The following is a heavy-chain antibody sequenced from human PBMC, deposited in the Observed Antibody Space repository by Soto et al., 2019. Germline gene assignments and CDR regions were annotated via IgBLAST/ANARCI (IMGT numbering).Heavy chain of an antibody. D-gene: IGHD3-22*01. CDR2: ISAYNGNT. J-gene: IGHJ6*02. V-gene: IGHV1-18*01. CDR3: ARANTIRPYYFNMDV. CDR1: GYTFTSYG. Sequence: ASVKVSCKASGYTFTSYGISWVRQAPGQGLEWMGWISAYNGNTNYAQKLQGRVTMTTDTSTSTAYMELRSLRSDDTAVYYCARANTIRPYYFNMDVWGQGTTVTVSS.